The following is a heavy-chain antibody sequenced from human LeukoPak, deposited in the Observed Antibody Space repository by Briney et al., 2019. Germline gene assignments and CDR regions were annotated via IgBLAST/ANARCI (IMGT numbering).Heavy chain of an antibody. CDR1: GFTFYDYA. Sequence: PGGSLRLSCAASGFTFYDYAMHWVRQAPGEGLEWVSGISWNSGSIGYADSVKGRFTISRDNAKNSLYLQMNSLRAEDTALYYCAKDMQYQLLLGWFDPWGQGTLVTVSS. CDR3: AKDMQYQLLLGWFDP. V-gene: IGHV3-9*01. CDR2: ISWNSGSI. J-gene: IGHJ5*02. D-gene: IGHD2-2*01.